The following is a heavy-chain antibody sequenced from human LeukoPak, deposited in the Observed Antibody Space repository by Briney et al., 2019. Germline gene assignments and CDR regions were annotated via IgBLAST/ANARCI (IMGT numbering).Heavy chain of an antibody. D-gene: IGHD3-22*01. CDR2: IYYSGST. CDR3: ARHFRDCDSSGYYYVAALNCFDP. Sequence: SETLSLTCTVSGGSISSSSYYWGWIRQPPGKGLEWIGSIYYSGSTYDNPSLKSRVTISVDTSKNQFSLKLSSVTAADTAVYYSARHFRDCDSSGYYYVAALNCFDPWGQGTLVTVSS. V-gene: IGHV4-39*01. CDR1: GGSISSSSYY. J-gene: IGHJ5*02.